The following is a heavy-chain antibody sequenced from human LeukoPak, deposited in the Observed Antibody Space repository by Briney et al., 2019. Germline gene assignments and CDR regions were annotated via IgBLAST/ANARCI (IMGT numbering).Heavy chain of an antibody. CDR3: ARDLQGSFDWVFRSAFDS. D-gene: IGHD3-9*01. V-gene: IGHV3-20*04. Sequence: GGSLRLSCAASGFTFDDYGMSWVRQAPGKGLEWVSGTNWNGGSTSYADSVKGRFTNSRDNAKNSVHLQMNSLRAEDTALYYCARDLQGSFDWVFRSAFDSWGQGTMVTVSS. CDR1: GFTFDDYG. CDR2: TNWNGGST. J-gene: IGHJ3*02.